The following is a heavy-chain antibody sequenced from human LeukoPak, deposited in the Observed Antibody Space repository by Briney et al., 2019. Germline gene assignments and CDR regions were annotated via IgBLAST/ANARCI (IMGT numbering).Heavy chain of an antibody. CDR1: GFTFSSYE. J-gene: IGHJ1*01. V-gene: IGHV3-72*01. CDR3: ARSFCSSTSCPKYFQH. D-gene: IGHD2-2*01. Sequence: PGGSLRLSCAASGFTFSSYEMNWVRQAPGKGLEWVGRTRNKANSYTTEYAASVKGRFTISRDDSKNSLYLQMNSLKTEDTAVYYCARSFCSSTSCPKYFQHWGQGTLVTVSS. CDR2: TRNKANSYTT.